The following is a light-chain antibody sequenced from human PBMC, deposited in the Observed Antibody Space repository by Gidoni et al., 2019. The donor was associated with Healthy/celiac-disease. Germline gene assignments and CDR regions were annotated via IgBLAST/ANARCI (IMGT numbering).Light chain of an antibody. CDR2: STN. Sequence: HTVLTQEPSFSVSPGGTVTLTCGLSSGSVSTLYYPSWYQQTPGQAPRTLSYSTNTPPSGVPDRFSGSILGNKAALTITGAQADDESDYYCVLYMGSGIWVFGGGTKLTVL. CDR1: SGSVSTLYY. J-gene: IGLJ3*02. CDR3: VLYMGSGIWV. V-gene: IGLV8-61*01.